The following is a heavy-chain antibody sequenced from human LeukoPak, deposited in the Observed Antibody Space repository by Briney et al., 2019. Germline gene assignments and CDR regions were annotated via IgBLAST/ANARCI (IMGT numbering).Heavy chain of an antibody. CDR1: GGSFSGYY. Sequence: SETLSLTCAVYGGSFSGYYWSWIRQPPGKGLEWIGEINHSGSTNYNPSLKSRVTISVDTSKNQFSLKLSSVTAADTAVYYCAREKGLSRLYYFDYWGQGTLVTVSS. J-gene: IGHJ4*02. CDR3: AREKGLSRLYYFDY. CDR2: INHSGST. V-gene: IGHV4-34*01.